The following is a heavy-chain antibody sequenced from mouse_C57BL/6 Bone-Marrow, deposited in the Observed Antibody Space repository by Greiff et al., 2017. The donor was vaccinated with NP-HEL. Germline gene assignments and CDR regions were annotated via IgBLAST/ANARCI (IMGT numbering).Heavy chain of an antibody. V-gene: IGHV1-50*01. Sequence: QVQLQQPGAELVKPGASVKLSCKASGYTFTSYWMPWVKQRPGQGLEWIGEIDPSDSYTNYNQKFKGKATLTVDTSSSTAYMQLSSLTSEDSAVYYCARDYYGPADYWGQGTTLTVSS. J-gene: IGHJ2*01. CDR2: IDPSDSYT. CDR3: ARDYYGPADY. CDR1: GYTFTSYW. D-gene: IGHD1-2*01.